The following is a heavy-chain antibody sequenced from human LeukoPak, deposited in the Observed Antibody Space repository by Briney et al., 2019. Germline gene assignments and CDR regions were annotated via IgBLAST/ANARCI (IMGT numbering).Heavy chain of an antibody. CDR1: GGSISSYY. CDR2: IYYSGNT. CDR3: ARQESDSSGYSWFDP. J-gene: IGHJ5*02. D-gene: IGHD3-22*01. V-gene: IGHV4-59*08. Sequence: PSETLSLTCTVSGGSISSYYWSWIRQPQGKGLEWIGYIYYSGNTNYNPSLKSRVTISVDTSKNQFSLKLSSVTAADTAVYYCARQESDSSGYSWFDPRGQGTLVTVSS.